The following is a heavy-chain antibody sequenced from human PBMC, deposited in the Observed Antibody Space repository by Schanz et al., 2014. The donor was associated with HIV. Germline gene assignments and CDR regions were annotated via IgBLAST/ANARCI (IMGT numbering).Heavy chain of an antibody. D-gene: IGHD4-17*01. V-gene: IGHV3-30-3*01. Sequence: VQLVESGGGLVQPGRSLRLSCAASGFTFDDYAMHWVRQAPGKGLEWVTLISYEGSKRYYADSVKGRFTVSRDNTKNTLYLQMNSLTPEDTAVYYCARDNRGDYYLDSWGQGTLVTVSS. CDR1: GFTFDDYA. J-gene: IGHJ1*01. CDR2: ISYEGSKR. CDR3: ARDNRGDYYLDS.